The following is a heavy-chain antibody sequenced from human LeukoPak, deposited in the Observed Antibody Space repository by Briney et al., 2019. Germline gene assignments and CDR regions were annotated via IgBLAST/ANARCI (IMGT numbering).Heavy chain of an antibody. Sequence: GGSLRLSCADSGFTFGRYWMHWVRQAPGKGLVWVSHITTDGSGTSYVDSVKGRFTISRVNSKNTLYLQINSLGADDTAVYYCAKDQDPHSYGSGSYAPFDYWGQGTLVTVSS. V-gene: IGHV3-74*01. CDR2: ITTDGSGT. CDR3: AKDQDPHSYGSGSYAPFDY. J-gene: IGHJ4*02. CDR1: GFTFGRYW. D-gene: IGHD3-10*01.